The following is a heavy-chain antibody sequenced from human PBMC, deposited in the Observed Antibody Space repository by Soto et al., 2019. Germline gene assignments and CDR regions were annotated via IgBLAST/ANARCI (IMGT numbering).Heavy chain of an antibody. CDR2: ISAHNGNT. Sequence: QVHLVQSGAEVKKPGASVKVSCKGSGYAFTTIGTTWVRQAPGQGLEWMGWISAHNGNTNYAQKLQGRVTVTRDTSTSTAYMELRSLRSDDTAVYYCARGRYGDYWGQGALVTVSS. CDR1: GYAFTTIG. D-gene: IGHD1-1*01. J-gene: IGHJ4*02. V-gene: IGHV1-18*01. CDR3: ARGRYGDY.